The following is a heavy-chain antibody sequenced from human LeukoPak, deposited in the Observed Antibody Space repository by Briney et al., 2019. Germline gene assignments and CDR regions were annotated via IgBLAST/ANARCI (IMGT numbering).Heavy chain of an antibody. CDR3: ARVEQLGGYGMDV. D-gene: IGHD6-13*01. J-gene: IGHJ6*02. V-gene: IGHV4-30-4*01. CDR1: GGSISSGDYY. Sequence: PSETLSLTCTVSGGSISSGDYYWSWIRQPPGTGLEWIGCIYYSGSTYYNPSLKSRVTISVDTSKNQFSLKLSSVTAADTAVYYCARVEQLGGYGMDVWGQGTTVTVSS. CDR2: IYYSGST.